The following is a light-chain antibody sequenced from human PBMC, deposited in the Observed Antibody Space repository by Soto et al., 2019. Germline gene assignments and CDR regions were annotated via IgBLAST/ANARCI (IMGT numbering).Light chain of an antibody. J-gene: IGKJ4*01. CDR1: QDISSY. V-gene: IGKV1-9*01. Sequence: IQLTQSPSSLSASVGDRVTITCRGSQDISSYLAWYQQKPGKAPNLLIYAASTLQSGVPSRFSGSGSGTGFTLTISSLQPEDSATYYCQQLNTFLPTFGGGTKVEIK. CDR2: AAS. CDR3: QQLNTFLPT.